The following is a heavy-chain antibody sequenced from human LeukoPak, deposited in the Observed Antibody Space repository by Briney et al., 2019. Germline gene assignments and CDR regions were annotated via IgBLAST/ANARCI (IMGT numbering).Heavy chain of an antibody. CDR2: ISSSSSYI. D-gene: IGHD2-15*01. J-gene: IGHJ4*02. CDR1: GFTFSSYS. CDR3: ARDEVVAATFDY. V-gene: IGHV3-21*01. Sequence: GGSLRLSCAASGFTFSSYSMNWVRQAPGKWLEWVSSISSSSSYIYYADSVRGRFSISRDNAKNSLYLQMNSLRAEDTAVYYCARDEVVAATFDYWGQGTLVTVSS.